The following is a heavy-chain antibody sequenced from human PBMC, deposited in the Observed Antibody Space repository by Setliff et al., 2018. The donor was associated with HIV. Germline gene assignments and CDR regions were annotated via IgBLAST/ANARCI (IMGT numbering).Heavy chain of an antibody. V-gene: IGHV4-61*02. CDR3: ARANFWSGYYGY. Sequence: SETLSLTCTVSGGSISSDTYYWSWIRQPAGKGLEWIGLIYTSGSTNYNPSLKSRVTISVDTSKNQFSLKLSSVTAADTAVYYCARANFWSGYYGYWGQGTLVTVSS. CDR1: GGSISSDTYY. CDR2: IYTSGST. J-gene: IGHJ4*02. D-gene: IGHD3-3*01.